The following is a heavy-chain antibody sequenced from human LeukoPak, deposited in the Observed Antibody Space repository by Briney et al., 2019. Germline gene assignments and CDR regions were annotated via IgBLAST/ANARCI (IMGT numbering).Heavy chain of an antibody. CDR3: ATHRVGRLPYSFDY. V-gene: IGHV5-10-1*01. Sequence: GESLKISCKGSGYSFISYWISWVRLMPGKGLDWMRRIDPRDSYTNYSPSLLGHVTISADKSMTTAYLQWSSLKASDTAIYYCATHRVGRLPYSFDYWGQGTLVTVSS. CDR2: IDPRDSYT. J-gene: IGHJ4*02. CDR1: GYSFISYW. D-gene: IGHD3/OR15-3a*01.